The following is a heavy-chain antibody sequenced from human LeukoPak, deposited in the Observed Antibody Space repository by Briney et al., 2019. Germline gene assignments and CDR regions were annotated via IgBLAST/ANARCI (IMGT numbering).Heavy chain of an antibody. CDR1: GGSITGYY. Sequence: ASETLSLTCTVSGGSITGYYWSWIRQPPGKRLEYIAYIHYSGSTDYNPSLRSRVTISVDTSKNQFSLKLRSVTAADTAVYYCARLNIIGSSPVHHYDYWGQGTLVTVSS. J-gene: IGHJ4*02. V-gene: IGHV4-59*08. CDR2: IHYSGST. D-gene: IGHD6-13*01. CDR3: ARLNIIGSSPVHHYDY.